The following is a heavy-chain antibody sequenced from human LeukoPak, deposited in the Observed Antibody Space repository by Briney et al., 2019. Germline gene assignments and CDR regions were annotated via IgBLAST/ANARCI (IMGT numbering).Heavy chain of an antibody. J-gene: IGHJ4*02. V-gene: IGHV3-53*01. CDR1: GFTVSSNY. CDR3: ARYDGGSGPFDY. D-gene: IGHD3-10*01. Sequence: AGGSLRLSCAVSGFTVSSNYMSWVRQAPGKGLEWVSVLYNGGKTYYADSVKGRFTVSRDNSKDTLYLQMNSLRAEDTAVYYCARYDGGSGPFDYWGQGTLVTVSS. CDR2: LYNGGKT.